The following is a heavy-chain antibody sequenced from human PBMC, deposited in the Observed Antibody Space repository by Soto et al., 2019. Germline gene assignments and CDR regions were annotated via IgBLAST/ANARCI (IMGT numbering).Heavy chain of an antibody. CDR2: IKEDGSQQ. Sequence: EVQLVESGGGLVQPGGSLRLSCIASGFTLGNYWMSWVRQAPGKGLEWVANIKEDGSQQYYVDSVKGRSTISRDNAKNSLFLQMASLSAEDTALYYCARDSVSANTQWTFRFDYWGLGTLVTVS. CDR3: ARDSVSANTQWTFRFDY. V-gene: IGHV3-7*03. CDR1: GFTLGNYW. D-gene: IGHD2-21*02. J-gene: IGHJ4*02.